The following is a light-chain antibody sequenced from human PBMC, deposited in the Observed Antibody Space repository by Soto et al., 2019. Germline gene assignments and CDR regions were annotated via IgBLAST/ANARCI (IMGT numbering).Light chain of an antibody. Sequence: QSALTQPASVSGSPGQSITISCTGTSSDIGTYKFVSWYQLHPGRAPKLVIYEGSRRPSEVSNRFSGSKSGNTASLTISGLQPDDEADYYCCSYAGRSTLMFGGGTKVTVL. CDR3: CSYAGRSTLM. CDR1: SSDIGTYKF. V-gene: IGLV2-23*01. J-gene: IGLJ3*02. CDR2: EGS.